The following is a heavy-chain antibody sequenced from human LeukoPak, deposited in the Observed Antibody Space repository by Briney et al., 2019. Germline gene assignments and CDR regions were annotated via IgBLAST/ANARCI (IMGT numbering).Heavy chain of an antibody. D-gene: IGHD3-22*01. Sequence: GGSLRLSCAASGFTFSKVWMSWVRQPPGKGLEWVGRIKSKKDGGTIYYAAPVKGRFTISRDDSKDTLFLQMNSLKTEDTAVYYCTTDLSELDDSGYYAKYFHHWGQGTLVSVSS. V-gene: IGHV3-15*01. CDR2: IKSKKDGGTI. CDR3: TTDLSELDDSGYYAKYFHH. CDR1: GFTFSKVW. J-gene: IGHJ1*01.